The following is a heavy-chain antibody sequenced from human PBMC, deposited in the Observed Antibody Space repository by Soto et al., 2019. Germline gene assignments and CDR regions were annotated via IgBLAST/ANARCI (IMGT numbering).Heavy chain of an antibody. CDR1: GFTFTNYA. CDR2: IRGDGRTT. J-gene: IGHJ6*03. V-gene: IGHV3-23*01. CDR3: ARGAIDYYYDDL. Sequence: GGSLRLSCAASGFTFTNYALSWVRQAPGKGLEWVSCIRGDGRTTYYTDSVTGRFTISRDNSKNTLYLEMNSLRVEDTADYYCARGAIDYYYDDLWGQGTPVTVSS.